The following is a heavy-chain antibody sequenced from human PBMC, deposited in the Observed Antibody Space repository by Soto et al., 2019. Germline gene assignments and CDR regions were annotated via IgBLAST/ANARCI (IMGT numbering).Heavy chain of an antibody. CDR2: INPSGGST. D-gene: IGHD3-10*01. J-gene: IGHJ6*02. V-gene: IGHV1-46*01. CDR3: ARECRSSQILKGSGMDV. Sequence: ASVKVSCKASGYTFTSYYMHWVRQAPGQGLEWMGIINPSGGSTSYAQKFQGRVTMTRDTSTSTVYMELSSLRSEDTAVYYCARECRSSQILKGSGMDVWGQGTTVTVSS. CDR1: GYTFTSYY.